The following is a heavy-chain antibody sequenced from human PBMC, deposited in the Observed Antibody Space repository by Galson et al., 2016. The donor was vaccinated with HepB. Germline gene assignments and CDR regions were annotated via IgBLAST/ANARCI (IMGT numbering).Heavy chain of an antibody. CDR1: GFPFTRYS. D-gene: IGHD1-1*01. V-gene: IGHV3-30-3*01. CDR2: ICSDGNEK. J-gene: IGHJ4*02. Sequence: SLRLSCAASGFPFTRYSMHWVRQTPGMGLAWVAVICSDGNEKYYADSVQGRFTLSRDNSKNTLYLQMDSLRLEDTALYYCARDPGTICHGINYHFDLWGQGSLVTVSS. CDR3: ARDPGTICHGINYHFDL.